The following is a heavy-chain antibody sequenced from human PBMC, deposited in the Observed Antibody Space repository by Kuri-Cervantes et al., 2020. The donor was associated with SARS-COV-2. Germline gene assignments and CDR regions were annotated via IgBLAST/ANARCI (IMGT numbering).Heavy chain of an antibody. V-gene: IGHV4-39*01. CDR3: ARRAPTSTRLSGGYLGFFDY. CDR2: IDHSGTT. D-gene: IGHD1-26*01. J-gene: IGHJ4*02. CDR1: GVSITSRTYF. Sequence: SETLSLTCTVSGVSITSRTYFWGWIRQSPGKGLEWIGSIDHSGTTYYSPPLKSRVTMSVDTPNTQFSLMLASVTAADTAVHYCARRAPTSTRLSGGYLGFFDYWGQGTLVTVSS.